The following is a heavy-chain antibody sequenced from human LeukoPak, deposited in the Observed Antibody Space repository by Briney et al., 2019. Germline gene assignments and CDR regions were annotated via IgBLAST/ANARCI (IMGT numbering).Heavy chain of an antibody. J-gene: IGHJ4*02. CDR3: AKIPPVYCSGGSCYSVDY. CDR1: GFTFSSYA. V-gene: IGHV3-23*01. CDR2: ISGSGGST. Sequence: GGSLRLSCAASGFTFSSYAMSWVRQAPGKGLEWVSAISGSGGSTYYADSVKGRFTISRDNSKNTLYLQMNSLRAEDTAVYYCAKIPPVYCSGGSCYSVDYWGQGTLVTVSS. D-gene: IGHD2-15*01.